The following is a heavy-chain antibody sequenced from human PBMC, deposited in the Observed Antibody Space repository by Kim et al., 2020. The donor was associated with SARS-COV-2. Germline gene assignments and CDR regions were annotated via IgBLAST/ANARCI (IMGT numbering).Heavy chain of an antibody. V-gene: IGHV1-18*04. J-gene: IGHJ4*02. Sequence: SVKVSCKASGYTFTSYGISWVRQAPGQGLEWMGWISAYNGNTNYAQKLQGRVTMTTDTSTSTAYMELRSLRSDDTAVYYCARDLYCSGGSCYSGIDYWGQGTLVTVSS. CDR3: ARDLYCSGGSCYSGIDY. CDR1: GYTFTSYG. D-gene: IGHD2-15*01. CDR2: ISAYNGNT.